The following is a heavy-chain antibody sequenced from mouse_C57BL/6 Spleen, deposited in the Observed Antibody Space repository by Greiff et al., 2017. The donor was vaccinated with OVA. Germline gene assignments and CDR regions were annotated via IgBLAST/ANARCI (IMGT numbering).Heavy chain of an antibody. CDR1: GYTFTDYY. CDR2: INPNNGGT. CDR3: ARCEGGYYFDY. J-gene: IGHJ2*01. V-gene: IGHV1-26*01. Sequence: VQLQQSGPELVKPGASVKISCKASGYTFTDYYMNWVKQSHGKSLEWIGDINPNNGGTSYNQKFKGKATLTVDKSSSTAYMELRSLTSEDSAVYYCARCEGGYYFDYWGQGTTLTVSS.